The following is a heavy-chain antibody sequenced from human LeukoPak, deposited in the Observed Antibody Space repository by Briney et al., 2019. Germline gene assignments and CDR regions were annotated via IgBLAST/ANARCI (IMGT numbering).Heavy chain of an antibody. CDR3: ARGAYSSGWYYYYYYMNV. D-gene: IGHD6-19*01. CDR1: GYTFTSYA. V-gene: IGHV7-4-1*02. CDR2: INTNTGNP. J-gene: IGHJ6*03. Sequence: ASVKVSCKASGYTFTSYAMNWVRQAPGQGLEWMGWINTNTGNPTYAQGFTGRFVFSLDTSVSTAYLQISSLKAEDTAVYYCARGAYSSGWYYYYYYMNVWGKGTTVTVSS.